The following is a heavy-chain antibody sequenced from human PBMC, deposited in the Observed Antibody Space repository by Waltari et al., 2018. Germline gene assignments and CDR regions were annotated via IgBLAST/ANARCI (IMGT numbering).Heavy chain of an antibody. V-gene: IGHV4-39*01. Sequence: QLQLPESGPGLVKPSETLALTCSVPGGSITTNRHYWGWIRQPPGQGLEWIGTISYNGATYSSPSLRGRLTLSRDTTMNQLSLKLGSVTAADTAVYYCATYIGASVGTAAFDVWGQGTMVTVSS. CDR3: ATYIGASVGTAAFDV. J-gene: IGHJ3*01. D-gene: IGHD5-12*01. CDR1: GGSITTNRHY. CDR2: ISYNGAT.